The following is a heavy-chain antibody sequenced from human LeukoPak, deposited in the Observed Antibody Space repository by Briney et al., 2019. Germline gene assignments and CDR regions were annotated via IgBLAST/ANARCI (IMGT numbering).Heavy chain of an antibody. CDR2: IIPTFGTA. V-gene: IGHV1-69*13. Sequence: GASVKVSCKASGGTFSSYAISWVRQAPGQGLEWMGGIIPTFGTANYAQKFQGRVTITADESTSTAYMELSSLRSEDTAVYFCAKQQSRYDILTGYYRYFDYWGQGTLVTVSS. D-gene: IGHD3-9*01. CDR3: AKQQSRYDILTGYYRYFDY. CDR1: GGTFSSYA. J-gene: IGHJ4*02.